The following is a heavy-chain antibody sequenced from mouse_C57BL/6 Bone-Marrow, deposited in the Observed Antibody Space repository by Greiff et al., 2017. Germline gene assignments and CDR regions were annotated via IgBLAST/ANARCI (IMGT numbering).Heavy chain of an antibody. CDR1: GYTFTSYG. J-gene: IGHJ3*01. D-gene: IGHD1-1*01. V-gene: IGHV1-81*01. Sequence: QVQLQQSGAELARPGASVKLSCKASGYTFTSYGISWVKQRTGQGLEWIGEIYPRSGNTYYNEKFKGKATLTAEKSSSTAYMQLRSLTSEDSAVYFWARRYYGSSWFAYWCQGTLVTVSA. CDR3: ARRYYGSSWFAY. CDR2: IYPRSGNT.